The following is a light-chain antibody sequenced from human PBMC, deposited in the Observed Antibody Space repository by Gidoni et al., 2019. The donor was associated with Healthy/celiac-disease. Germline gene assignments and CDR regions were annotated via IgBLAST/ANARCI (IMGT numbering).Light chain of an antibody. Sequence: QSALTQPASVSGSPGQSITISCPGTSSDVGGYNYVSWYQQHPGKAPKLMIYEVSTRPSGVSNRFSGSKSGNTASLTSSGLQAEDEADYYCSSYTSSSTYVFGTGTKVTVL. CDR3: SSYTSSSTYV. CDR2: EVS. V-gene: IGLV2-14*01. J-gene: IGLJ1*01. CDR1: SSDVGGYNY.